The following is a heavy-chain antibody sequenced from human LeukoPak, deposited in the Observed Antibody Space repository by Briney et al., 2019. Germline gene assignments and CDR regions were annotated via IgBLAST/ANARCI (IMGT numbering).Heavy chain of an antibody. J-gene: IGHJ5*02. CDR3: ARERGWYSREFDP. Sequence: SEILSLTCTVSGGSISSYYWSWIRQPPGKGLEWIGYIYYSGSTNYNPSLKSRVTISVDTSKNQFSLKLSSVTAADTAVYYCARERGWYSREFDPWGQGTLVTVSS. D-gene: IGHD6-19*01. CDR2: IYYSGST. CDR1: GGSISSYY. V-gene: IGHV4-59*01.